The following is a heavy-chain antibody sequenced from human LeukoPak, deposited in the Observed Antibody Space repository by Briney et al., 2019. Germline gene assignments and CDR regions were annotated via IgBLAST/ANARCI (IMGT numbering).Heavy chain of an antibody. CDR2: INAGNGDT. J-gene: IGHJ4*02. CDR3: ARGIWSGHLVAYFLDS. D-gene: IGHD3-10*01. V-gene: IGHV1-3*01. CDR1: GYTFSNYA. Sequence: GASVKVSCKASGYTFSNYAIHWVRQAPGQGLEWMGWINAGNGDTKYSQNLQGRVTITRDTSASIVYMELSSLRSEDTAVYYCARGIWSGHLVAYFLDSWGQGTLVTVSS.